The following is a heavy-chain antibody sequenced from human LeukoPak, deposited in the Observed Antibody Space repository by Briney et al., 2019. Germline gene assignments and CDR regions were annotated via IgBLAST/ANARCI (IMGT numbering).Heavy chain of an antibody. CDR2: ISGSGGST. CDR3: AKDPSRVRYYYGMDV. CDR1: GFTFSSYA. Sequence: PGGSLRLSCAASGFTFSSYAMSWVRQAPGKGLEWVSAISGSGGSTYYADSVKGRFTISRDNSKNTLYLQMNSLRAEDTAVYYCAKDPSRVRYYYGMDVWGQGTTVTVSS. J-gene: IGHJ6*02. V-gene: IGHV3-23*01.